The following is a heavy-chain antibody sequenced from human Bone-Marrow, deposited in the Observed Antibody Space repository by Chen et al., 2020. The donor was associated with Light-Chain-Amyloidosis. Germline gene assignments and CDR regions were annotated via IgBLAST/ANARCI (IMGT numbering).Heavy chain of an antibody. CDR3: VKDIEQNQLLFGLGY. V-gene: IGHV3-43*01. D-gene: IGHD2-21*02. Sequence: EVQLVESGGVVVQPGGSLRLSCAASGFTFDDFTMHWVRQVPGKGLEWVSLISWDGRSTYYADSVKGRFTISRDNSKNSLYLQMNSLRTEDTALYYCVKDIEQNQLLFGLGYWGQGTLVTVSS. J-gene: IGHJ4*02. CDR1: GFTFDDFT. CDR2: ISWDGRST.